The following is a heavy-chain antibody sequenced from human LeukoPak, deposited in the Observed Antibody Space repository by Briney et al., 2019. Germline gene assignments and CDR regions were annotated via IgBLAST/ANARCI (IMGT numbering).Heavy chain of an antibody. CDR2: ISGSGGST. D-gene: IGHD6-13*01. CDR3: AKGYSSGWYYFDY. Sequence: GGSLRLSCAASGFTFSSYAMSWIRQAPGKGLEWVSAISGSGGSTYYADSLKGRFTVSRDNSENTLYLQMNSLRAEDTAVYYCAKGYSSGWYYFDYWGQGTLVTVSS. V-gene: IGHV3-23*01. J-gene: IGHJ4*02. CDR1: GFTFSSYA.